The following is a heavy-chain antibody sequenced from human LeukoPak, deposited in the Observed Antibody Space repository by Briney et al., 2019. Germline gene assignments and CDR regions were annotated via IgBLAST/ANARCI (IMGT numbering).Heavy chain of an antibody. CDR1: GYSFTSYW. CDR3: ARDKIVGPTRLAFDI. D-gene: IGHD1-26*01. V-gene: IGHV5-51*01. J-gene: IGHJ3*02. Sequence: GESLKISCKGSGYSFTSYWIGWVRQMPGKGLEWMGIIYPGDSDTRYSPSFQGQVTISADKSISTAYLQWSSLQASDTAMYYCARDKIVGPTRLAFDIWGQETMVTVSS. CDR2: IYPGDSDT.